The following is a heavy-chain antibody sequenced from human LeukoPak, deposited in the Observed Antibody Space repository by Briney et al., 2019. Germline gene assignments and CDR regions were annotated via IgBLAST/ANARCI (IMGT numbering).Heavy chain of an antibody. CDR1: GGSISSYY. J-gene: IGHJ4*02. V-gene: IGHV4-59*01. D-gene: IGHD5-12*01. Sequence: SETLSLTCTVSGGSISSYYWSWIRQPPGKGLEWIAYIYYSGSSNYNPSLKSRVIISVDTSKNQFSLKLNSVTAADTAVYYCARHIVGRLLGYFDYWGQGTLVTVSS. CDR3: ARHIVGRLLGYFDY. CDR2: IYYSGSS.